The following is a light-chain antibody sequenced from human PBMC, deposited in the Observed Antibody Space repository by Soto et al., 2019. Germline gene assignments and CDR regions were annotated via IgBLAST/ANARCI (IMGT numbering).Light chain of an antibody. CDR1: QSISSY. CDR2: GAS. J-gene: IGKJ4*01. CDR3: QQSHSTPLT. V-gene: IGKV1-39*01. Sequence: DIQMTQSPSSLSASVGDRVTITCRASQSISSYLNWYQQKPGKAPKVLISGASSLQSGVPFRFSGSGSGTDFTLTISSLQFEDFASYYCQQSHSTPLTFGGGTKVRSN.